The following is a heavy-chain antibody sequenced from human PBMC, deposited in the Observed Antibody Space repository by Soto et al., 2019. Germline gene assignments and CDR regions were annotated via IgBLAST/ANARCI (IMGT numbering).Heavy chain of an antibody. D-gene: IGHD6-6*01. J-gene: IGHJ6*02. Sequence: PGGSLRLSCAASGFTFSSYSMNWVRQAPGNGLEWVSYISSSSSTIYYADSVKGRFTISRDNAKNSLYLQMNSLRDEDTAVYYCARGGIAPRPYGMDVWGQGTTVTVSS. CDR2: ISSSSSTI. CDR1: GFTFSSYS. V-gene: IGHV3-48*02. CDR3: ARGGIAPRPYGMDV.